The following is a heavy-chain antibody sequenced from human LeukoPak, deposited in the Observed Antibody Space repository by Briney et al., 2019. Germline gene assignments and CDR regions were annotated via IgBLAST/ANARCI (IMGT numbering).Heavy chain of an antibody. CDR3: ARGVEMATIGGYNWFDP. CDR2: IYTSGST. D-gene: IGHD5-24*01. J-gene: IGHJ5*02. Sequence: SETLSLTCTVSGASISSYYWTWIRQPAGKGLEWTGRIYTSGSTYYNPSLKSRVTMSVDTSKNQFSLKLSSVTAADTAVYYCARGVEMATIGGYNWFDPWGQGTLVTVSS. CDR1: GASISSYY. V-gene: IGHV4-4*07.